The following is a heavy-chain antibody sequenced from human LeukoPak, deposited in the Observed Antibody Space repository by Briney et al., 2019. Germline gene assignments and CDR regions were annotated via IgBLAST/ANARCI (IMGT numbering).Heavy chain of an antibody. Sequence: GGSLRLSCAASGFTVSSNYMSWVRQAPGKGLEWVSYISSSSNTIYYADSVKGRFTISRDNAKNSLYLQMNSLRAEDTAVYYCAHGSMYQLDYWGQGTLVTVSS. D-gene: IGHD2-2*01. CDR2: ISSSSNTI. CDR1: GFTVSSNY. V-gene: IGHV3-48*01. J-gene: IGHJ4*02. CDR3: AHGSMYQLDY.